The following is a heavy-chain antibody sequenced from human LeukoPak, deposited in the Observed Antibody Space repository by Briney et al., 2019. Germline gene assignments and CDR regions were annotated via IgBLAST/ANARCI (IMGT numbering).Heavy chain of an antibody. J-gene: IGHJ4*02. CDR1: GGSFSGYY. D-gene: IGHD6-13*01. CDR2: INHSGST. Sequence: PSETLSLTRAVYGGSFSGYYWSWIRQPPGKGLEWIGEINHSGSTNYNPSLKSRVTISVDTSKNQFSLKLSSVTAADTAVYYCARAHKTKQQGIGYWGQGTLVTVSS. CDR3: ARAHKTKQQGIGY. V-gene: IGHV4-34*01.